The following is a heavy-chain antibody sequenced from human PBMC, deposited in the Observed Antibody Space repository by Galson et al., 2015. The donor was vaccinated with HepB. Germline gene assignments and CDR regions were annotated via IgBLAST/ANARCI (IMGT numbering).Heavy chain of an antibody. D-gene: IGHD6-6*01. J-gene: IGHJ4*02. CDR3: ARDQVGSSSSIDY. V-gene: IGHV1-46*01. CDR1: GSTFTSYY. CDR2: INPSGGST. Sequence: SVTVSCKASGSTFTSYYTHWVRQAPGQGLEWMGIINPSGGSTSYAQKFQGRVTMTRDTSTSTVYMELSSLRSEDTAVYYCARDQVGSSSSIDYWGQGTLVTVSS.